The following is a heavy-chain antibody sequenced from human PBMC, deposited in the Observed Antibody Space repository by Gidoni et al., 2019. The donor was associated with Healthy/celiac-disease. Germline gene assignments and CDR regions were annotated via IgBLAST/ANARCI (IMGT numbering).Heavy chain of an antibody. CDR1: GGSFSGYY. CDR3: ARGQPHIEATMIVVVITTSPYYFDY. J-gene: IGHJ4*02. CDR2: INHSGST. D-gene: IGHD3-22*01. Sequence: QVQLQQWGAGLLKPSETLSLTCAVYGGSFSGYYWSWLRQPPGKGLEWIGEINHSGSTNYYPSLKSRVTISVDTSKNQFSLKLSSVTAADTAVYYCARGQPHIEATMIVVVITTSPYYFDYWGQGTLVTVSS. V-gene: IGHV4-34*01.